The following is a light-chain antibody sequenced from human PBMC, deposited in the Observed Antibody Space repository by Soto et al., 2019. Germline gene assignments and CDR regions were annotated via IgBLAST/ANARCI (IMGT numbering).Light chain of an antibody. CDR1: TSNIGSNS. V-gene: IGLV1-47*01. Sequence: QSVLTQPPSASGTPGQRVTISCSGSTSNIGSNSVYWCQQVPGTAPKLLIYRNNQRPSGVPDRFSGSKSGTSASLAISGLRSEDEADYYCAVWDDSLSGRVFGGGTKRTVL. CDR3: AVWDDSLSGRV. CDR2: RNN. J-gene: IGLJ3*02.